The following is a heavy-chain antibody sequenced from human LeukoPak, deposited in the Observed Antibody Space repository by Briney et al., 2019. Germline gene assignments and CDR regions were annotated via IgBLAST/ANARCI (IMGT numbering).Heavy chain of an antibody. CDR1: GYTFTGYY. Sequence: GASVKVFCKASGYTFTGYYMHWVRQAPGQGLEWMGWINPNSGGTNFAQKFQGRVTMTRDTSISTAYMELSRLRSDDTAVYYCAREYYGRALDPWGQGTLVTVSS. J-gene: IGHJ5*02. D-gene: IGHD2-21*01. CDR2: INPNSGGT. CDR3: AREYYGRALDP. V-gene: IGHV1-2*02.